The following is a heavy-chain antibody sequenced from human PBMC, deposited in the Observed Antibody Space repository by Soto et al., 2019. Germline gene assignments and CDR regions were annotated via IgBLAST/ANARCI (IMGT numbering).Heavy chain of an antibody. J-gene: IGHJ5*02. CDR2: IYPGDSDT. D-gene: IGHD3-22*01. V-gene: IGHV5-51*01. CDR3: ARLQSYDSSGYFFDP. Sequence: PGESLKISCKGSGYSFTSYLICWVRQMPVKGLEWMGIIYPGDSDTRYSPSFQGQVTISADKSISTAYLQWSSLKASDTAMYYCARLQSYDSSGYFFDPLGQGTLVTVSS. CDR1: GYSFTSYL.